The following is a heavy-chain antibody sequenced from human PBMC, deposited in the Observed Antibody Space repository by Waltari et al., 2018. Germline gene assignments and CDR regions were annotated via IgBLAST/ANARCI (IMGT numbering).Heavy chain of an antibody. Sequence: EVQLVESGGGLVKPGGSLRLSCAASGFTFRSYSMTLVRPDPGKGLEWVSSISSSSSYRYYADSVKGRFTISRDNAKNSLYLQMNSLRAEDTAVYYCARDQKKWLGGMLGDYWGQGTLVTGSS. CDR2: ISSSSSYR. D-gene: IGHD3-10*01. CDR3: ARDQKKWLGGMLGDY. V-gene: IGHV3-21*01. CDR1: GFTFRSYS. J-gene: IGHJ4*02.